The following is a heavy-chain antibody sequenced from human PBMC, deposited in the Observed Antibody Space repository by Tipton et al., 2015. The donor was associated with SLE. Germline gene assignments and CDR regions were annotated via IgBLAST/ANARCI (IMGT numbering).Heavy chain of an antibody. CDR2: IYYSGST. D-gene: IGHD3-9*01. CDR1: GGSISSHY. J-gene: IGHJ5*02. Sequence: TLSLTCTVSGGSISSHYWSWIRQPPGKGLEWIGYIYYSGSTNYNPSLKSRVTISVDTSKNQFSLKLSSVTAADTAVYYCARGNILTGYPLSWFDPWGQGTLVTVSS. CDR3: ARGNILTGYPLSWFDP. V-gene: IGHV4-59*11.